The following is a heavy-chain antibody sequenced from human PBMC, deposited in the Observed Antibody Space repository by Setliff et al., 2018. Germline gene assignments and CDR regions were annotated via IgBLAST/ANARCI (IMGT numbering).Heavy chain of an antibody. Sequence: PGGSLRLSCAASGFTFSRYWMSWVRQAPGKGLEWVANIKQDGSEKYYVDSVKGRFTISRDNAKNSLYPQMNSLRAEDTAVYYCARDHVYGSQYYYYYYGMDVWGQGTMVTVSS. CDR2: IKQDGSEK. CDR1: GFTFSRYW. CDR3: ARDHVYGSQYYYYYYGMDV. V-gene: IGHV3-7*01. J-gene: IGHJ6*02. D-gene: IGHD3-10*01.